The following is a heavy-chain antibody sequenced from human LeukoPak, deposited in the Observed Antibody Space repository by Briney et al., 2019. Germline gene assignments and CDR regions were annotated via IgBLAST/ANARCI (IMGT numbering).Heavy chain of an antibody. D-gene: IGHD4-17*01. CDR1: GFTVSSNY. V-gene: IGHV3-53*05. J-gene: IGHJ4*02. CDR3: ARAPTVTLDY. CDR2: IYSGGST. Sequence: GGSLRLSCAASGFTVSSNYMSWVRQAPGKGLEWVSVIYSGGSTYYADSVKGRFTISRDNSKNTLYLQMSSLRAEDTAVYYCARAPTVTLDYWGQGTLVTVSS.